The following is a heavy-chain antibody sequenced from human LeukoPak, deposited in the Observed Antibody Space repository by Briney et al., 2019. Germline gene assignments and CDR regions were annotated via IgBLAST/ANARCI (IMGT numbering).Heavy chain of an antibody. Sequence: PSETLCLTCTVSGGSISSYYWSWIRQPPGKGLEWIGYIYYSGSTNYNPSRKSRVTISVDTSKNQFSLKLSSVTAADTAVYYCARGGGDSSGWSLFDYWGQGTLVTVSS. V-gene: IGHV4-59*01. CDR1: GGSISSYY. CDR3: ARGGGDSSGWSLFDY. D-gene: IGHD6-19*01. CDR2: IYYSGST. J-gene: IGHJ4*02.